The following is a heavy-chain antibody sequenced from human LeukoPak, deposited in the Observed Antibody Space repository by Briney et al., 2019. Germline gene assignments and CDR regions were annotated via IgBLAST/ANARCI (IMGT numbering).Heavy chain of an antibody. V-gene: IGHV3-66*01. Sequence: GGSLRLSCAASGFTVSSNYMSWVRQAPGKGLEWVSVIYCGGSTYYEDSVKGRFIISRDKSNDTLYLQMNSLRAEDTAVYYCAREGVIGKEGYWGQGSLVTVS. CDR3: AREGVIGKEGY. CDR2: IYCGGST. J-gene: IGHJ4*02. D-gene: IGHD2-21*01. CDR1: GFTVSSNY.